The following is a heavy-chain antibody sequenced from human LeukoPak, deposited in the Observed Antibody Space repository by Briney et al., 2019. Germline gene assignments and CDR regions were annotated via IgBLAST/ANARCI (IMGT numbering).Heavy chain of an antibody. Sequence: PGGSLRLSFAASGFTFFNYAMSWVRQSPGKGLEWVSIISGSGGNTNYADSVKGRFTIPRDNSNNTLYLQMNSLRAEDTAVYYCAKDLSYCSGGTCYTSRYYGMDVWGQGTTVTVSS. CDR2: ISGSGGNT. CDR3: AKDLSYCSGGTCYTSRYYGMDV. V-gene: IGHV3-23*01. D-gene: IGHD2-15*01. J-gene: IGHJ6*02. CDR1: GFTFFNYA.